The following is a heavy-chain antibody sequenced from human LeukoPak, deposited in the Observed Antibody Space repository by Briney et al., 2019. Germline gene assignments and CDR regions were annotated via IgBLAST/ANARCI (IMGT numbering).Heavy chain of an antibody. J-gene: IGHJ4*02. V-gene: IGHV1-69*06. CDR2: IIPIFGTA. CDR3: ASPTYYDILTGYWAFDY. D-gene: IGHD3-9*01. Sequence: SVKVSCKASGYTFTSYAISWVRQAPGQGLEWMGGIIPIFGTANYAQKFQGRVTITADKSTSTAYMELSSLRSEDTAVYYCASPTYYDILTGYWAFDYWGQGTLVTVSS. CDR1: GYTFTSYA.